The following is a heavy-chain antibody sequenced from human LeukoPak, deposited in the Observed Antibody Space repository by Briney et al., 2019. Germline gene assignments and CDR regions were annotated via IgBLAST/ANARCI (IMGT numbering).Heavy chain of an antibody. CDR3: ARTLYVSAVPGGLDY. Sequence: GASVKVSCKASGYTFTGYYMHWVRQAPGQGLEWMGIINPSGGSTTYAQKFQGRVTMTRDMSTSTVYMELSSLRSEDTAVYYCARTLYVSAVPGGLDYWGQGALVTVSS. CDR1: GYTFTGYY. J-gene: IGHJ4*02. D-gene: IGHD2-2*01. CDR2: INPSGGST. V-gene: IGHV1-46*01.